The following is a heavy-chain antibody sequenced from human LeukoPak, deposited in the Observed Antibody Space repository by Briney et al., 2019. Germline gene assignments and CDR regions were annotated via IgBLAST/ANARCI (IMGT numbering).Heavy chain of an antibody. Sequence: SQTLSLTCTVSGVSISSGDYYWTWIRHPPGKGLEWIAYMYYSGSTYYNPSLKSRVTISLDTSKNQFSLKLSSVTAADTAVYYCARPYYYDSRIDPWGQGTLVTVSS. CDR3: ARPYYYDSRIDP. J-gene: IGHJ5*02. CDR2: MYYSGST. D-gene: IGHD3-22*01. CDR1: GVSISSGDYY. V-gene: IGHV4-30-4*01.